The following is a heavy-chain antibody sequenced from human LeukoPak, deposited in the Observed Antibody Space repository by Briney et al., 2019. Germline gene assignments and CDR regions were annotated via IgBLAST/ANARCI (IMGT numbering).Heavy chain of an antibody. V-gene: IGHV3-48*01. J-gene: IGHJ4*02. CDR1: GFTFSTYS. CDR3: AKARGGGSHDDFDY. Sequence: GGSLRLSCAAPGFTFSTYSMNWVRQAPGKGLEWLSYISTSSSTIYYAESVKGRFTISRDNAKNSLYLQMNSLGVEDTAIYYCAKARGGGSHDDFDYWGQGTLVTVSS. CDR2: ISTSSSTI. D-gene: IGHD1-26*01.